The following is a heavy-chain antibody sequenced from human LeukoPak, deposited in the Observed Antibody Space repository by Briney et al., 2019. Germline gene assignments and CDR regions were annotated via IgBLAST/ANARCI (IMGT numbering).Heavy chain of an antibody. D-gene: IGHD4-17*01. CDR1: GGSISSYY. CDR3: ARVHGATVPDDAFDI. J-gene: IGHJ3*02. V-gene: IGHV4-59*01. CDR2: IFYSGST. Sequence: SETLSLTCTVSGGSISSYYWSWIRQPPGKGLEWIGYIFYSGSTNYNPSLKSRVTISVDTSKNQLSLKLSSVTAADTAVYYCARVHGATVPDDAFDIWGQGTMVTVSS.